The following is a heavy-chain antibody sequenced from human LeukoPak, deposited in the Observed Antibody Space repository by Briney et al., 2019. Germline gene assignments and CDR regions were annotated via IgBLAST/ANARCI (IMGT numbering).Heavy chain of an antibody. V-gene: IGHV4-59*01. Sequence: ETLSLTCTVSGGSISSYYWSWIRQPPGKGLEWIGKGLEWIGYIYYSGNTNYNPSLKSRVTISVDTSKNQFSLKLSSVTAADTAVYYCAREWHGVVIILNWFDPWGQGTLVTVSS. CDR1: GGSISSYY. J-gene: IGHJ5*02. D-gene: IGHD3-3*01. CDR3: AREWHGVVIILNWFDP. CDR2: IYYSGNT.